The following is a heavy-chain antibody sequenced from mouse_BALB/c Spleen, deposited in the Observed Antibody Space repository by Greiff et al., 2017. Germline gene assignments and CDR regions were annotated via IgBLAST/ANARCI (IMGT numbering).Heavy chain of an antibody. J-gene: IGHJ1*01. CDR1: GFTFSSFG. CDR3: ARRGKNGDFDV. CDR2: ISSGSSTI. V-gene: IGHV5-17*02. Sequence: EVQVVESGGGLVQPGGSRKLSCAASGFTFSSFGMHWVRQAPEKGLEWVAYISSGSSTIYYADTVKGRFTISRDNPKNTLFLQMTSLRSEDTAMYYCARRGKNGDFDVWGAGTTVTVSS.